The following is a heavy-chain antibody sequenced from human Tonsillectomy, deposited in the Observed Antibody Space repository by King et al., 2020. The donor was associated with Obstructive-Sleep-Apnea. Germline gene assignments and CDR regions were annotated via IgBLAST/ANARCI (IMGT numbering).Heavy chain of an antibody. V-gene: IGHV4-38-2*02. D-gene: IGHD3-10*01. J-gene: IGHJ4*02. CDR1: GYSISFGYF. CDR3: AREYTLWFGPIPSPRLPFDY. Sequence: PLQESGPGLVKPLETLSLTCTVSGYSISFGYFWGWIRQPPGKGLEWIASIYHTGRTYYNPSLKSRVNISIDTSRDQFSLKLSSVTAADTAVYYCAREYTLWFGPIPSPRLPFDYWGQGSLVTVSS. CDR2: IYHTGRT.